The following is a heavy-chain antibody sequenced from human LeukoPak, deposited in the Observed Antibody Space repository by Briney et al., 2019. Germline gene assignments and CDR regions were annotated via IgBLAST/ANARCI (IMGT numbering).Heavy chain of an antibody. CDR3: AKSKTTSWSDFDY. V-gene: IGHV3-23*01. Sequence: GGSLRLSCAASGFTFSSYAMSWVRQAPGKGLEWVSAISGGGGTIYYADSVKGRFTISGDNSKNTLSLQMNGLRAEDTAVYYCAKSKTTSWSDFDYWGQGTLVTVSS. CDR1: GFTFSSYA. J-gene: IGHJ4*02. CDR2: ISGGGGTI. D-gene: IGHD2-2*01.